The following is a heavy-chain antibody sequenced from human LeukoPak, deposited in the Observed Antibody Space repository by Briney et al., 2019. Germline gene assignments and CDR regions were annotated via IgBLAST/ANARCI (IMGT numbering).Heavy chain of an antibody. CDR2: IDPKNDAT. Sequence: GASVKVSCKASGYTFFGYYVHWVRQAPGQGLEWMGWIDPKNDATNYAQKFQGRVTVTKDTSITTAYMELSSLTSDDTAVYYCARGFGGTADGFDIWGQGTMVIVS. V-gene: IGHV1-2*02. D-gene: IGHD2-15*01. J-gene: IGHJ3*02. CDR3: ARGFGGTADGFDI. CDR1: GYTFFGYY.